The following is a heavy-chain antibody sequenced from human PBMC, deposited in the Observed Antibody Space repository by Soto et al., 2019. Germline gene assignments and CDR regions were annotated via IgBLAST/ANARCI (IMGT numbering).Heavy chain of an antibody. D-gene: IGHD6-19*01. CDR1: GFTFSSYW. CDR2: INSDGSST. Sequence: EVQLVESGGGLVQPGGSLRLSCAASGFTFSSYWMHWVRQAPGKGLVWVSRINSDGSSTSYADSVKGRFTISRDNAKNTGYLQMNSLRAEDTAVYYCASPYMYSSGLYFYGMDVWGQGTTVTVSS. V-gene: IGHV3-74*01. CDR3: ASPYMYSSGLYFYGMDV. J-gene: IGHJ6*01.